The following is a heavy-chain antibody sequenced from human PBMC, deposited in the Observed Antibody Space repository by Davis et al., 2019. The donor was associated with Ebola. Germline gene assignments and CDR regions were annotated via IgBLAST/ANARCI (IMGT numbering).Heavy chain of an antibody. CDR3: ARDGSGSYYRYYYGMDV. D-gene: IGHD3-10*01. CDR1: GGSFSGYY. CDR2: INHSGST. V-gene: IGHV4-34*01. J-gene: IGHJ6*04. Sequence: MPSETLSLTCAVYGGSFSGYYWSWIRQPPGKGLEWIGEINHSGSTNYNPSLKSRVTTSVDTSKNQFSLKLSSVTAADTAVYYCARDGSGSYYRYYYGMDVWGKGTTVTVSS.